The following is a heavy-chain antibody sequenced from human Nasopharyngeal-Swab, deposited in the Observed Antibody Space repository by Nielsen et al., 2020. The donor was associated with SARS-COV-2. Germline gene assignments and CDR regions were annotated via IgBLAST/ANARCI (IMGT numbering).Heavy chain of an antibody. CDR3: AGPRGDYGGFDY. CDR1: GGTFSSYA. V-gene: IGHV1-69*04. CDR2: IIPTLGIA. J-gene: IGHJ4*02. D-gene: IGHD4-17*01. Sequence: SVKVSCKASGGTFSSYAISWVRQAPGQGLEWMGRIIPTLGIANYAQKFQGRVTITADKSTSTAYMELSSLRSEDTAVYYCAGPRGDYGGFDYWGQGTLVTVSS.